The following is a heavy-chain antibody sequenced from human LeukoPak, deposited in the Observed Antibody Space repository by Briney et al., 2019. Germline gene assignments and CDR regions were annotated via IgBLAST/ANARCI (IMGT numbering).Heavy chain of an antibody. CDR3: MRGLAAAIGDY. CDR2: INPNTGDT. CDR1: GYIFIGYY. Sequence: ASVKVSCKGSGYIFIGYYMHWVRQAPGQGLEWMGWINPNTGDTSYAQKFQGRVTMTRETSISTAYINLSRLRYDDTAVYYWMRGLAAAIGDYWGQGTLVTVSS. V-gene: IGHV1-2*02. J-gene: IGHJ4*02. D-gene: IGHD5-18*01.